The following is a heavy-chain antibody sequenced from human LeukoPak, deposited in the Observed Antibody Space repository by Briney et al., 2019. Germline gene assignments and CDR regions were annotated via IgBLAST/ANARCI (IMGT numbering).Heavy chain of an antibody. Sequence: AGGSLRLSCAASAFTFSRYWTTWVRQAPGKGLEWVANINEDGSEKYYLDSVRGRFTISRDNAKNSLYLQMNSLRAEDTAVYYCAKGNSLGHDVDYWGQGTLVTVSS. CDR2: INEDGSEK. V-gene: IGHV3-7*03. J-gene: IGHJ4*02. CDR3: AKGNSLGHDVDY. CDR1: AFTFSRYW. D-gene: IGHD1-1*01.